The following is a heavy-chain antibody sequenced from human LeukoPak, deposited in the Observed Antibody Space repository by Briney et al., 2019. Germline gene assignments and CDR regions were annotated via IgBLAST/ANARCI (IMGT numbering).Heavy chain of an antibody. D-gene: IGHD3-9*01. CDR3: ARANYDILTGSWDY. J-gene: IGHJ4*02. CDR1: GFSFSDFY. Sequence: GGSLRLSCATSGFSFSDFYMSWIRQAPGKGLEWISYIGSSGSTTDYADSVKGRFTISRDNAKNSLYLQMNSLRAEDTAVYYCARANYDILTGSWDYWGQGTLVTVSS. V-gene: IGHV3-11*01. CDR2: IGSSGSTT.